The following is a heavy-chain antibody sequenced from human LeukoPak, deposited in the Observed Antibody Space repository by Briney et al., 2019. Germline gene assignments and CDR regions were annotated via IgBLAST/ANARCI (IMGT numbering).Heavy chain of an antibody. CDR1: GFPFANTW. CDR3: AIGGTYGSGS. D-gene: IGHD3-10*01. V-gene: IGHV3-74*01. J-gene: IGHJ4*02. CDR2: IDNDGRTT. Sequence: GGSLRLSCAASGFPFANTWMHGVRQAPGKGLVWVSLIDNDGRTTHYADSVKGRFTIPRDNAKNTVYLQMNSLRAEDTAVYYCAIGGTYGSGSWGQGTLVTVSS.